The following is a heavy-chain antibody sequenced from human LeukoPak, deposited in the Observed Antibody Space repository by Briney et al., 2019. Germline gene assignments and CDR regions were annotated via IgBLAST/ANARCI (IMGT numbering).Heavy chain of an antibody. D-gene: IGHD2-2*01. J-gene: IGHJ1*01. CDR2: ISTYNYNT. CDR1: GYTFTSYD. Sequence: GASVKVSCKTSGYTFTSYDITWVRQAPGQGLEWMGYISTYNYNTHHSQKFQGRVFMSTDSSSGTAYMDLQSLTSDDTAVYYCVRGEGYCSSTSCPEYFQHWGQGTLVTVSS. V-gene: IGHV1-18*01. CDR3: VRGEGYCSSTSCPEYFQH.